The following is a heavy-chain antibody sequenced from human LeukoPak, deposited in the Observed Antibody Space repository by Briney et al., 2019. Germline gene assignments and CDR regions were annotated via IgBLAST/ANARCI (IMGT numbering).Heavy chain of an antibody. CDR2: IKQDGSEK. Sequence: PPGGSLRLSCTASGFTFSSYWMNWVRQAPGKGLEGVASIKQDGSEKYYVDSVKGRFTISRDNAKNSLYLQMSSLRAEDTAVYYCIREGYGDYNAFDIWGQGTMVTVSS. J-gene: IGHJ3*02. CDR3: IREGYGDYNAFDI. D-gene: IGHD4-17*01. CDR1: GFTFSSYW. V-gene: IGHV3-7*04.